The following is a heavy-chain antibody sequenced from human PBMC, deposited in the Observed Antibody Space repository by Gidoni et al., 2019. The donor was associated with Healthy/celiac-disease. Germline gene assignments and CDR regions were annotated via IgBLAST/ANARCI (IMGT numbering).Heavy chain of an antibody. V-gene: IGHV3-30-3*01. CDR1: GFTFSSYA. Sequence: QVQLVESGGVVVQPGRSLRLSCAASGFTFSSYAMHWVRQAPGKGLEWVAVISYDGSNKYYADAVKGRFNISRDNSKNTLYLKMNSLRAEDTAVYYCARDTRLVGATPLGYWGQGTLVTVSS. D-gene: IGHD1-26*01. CDR3: ARDTRLVGATPLGY. CDR2: ISYDGSNK. J-gene: IGHJ4*02.